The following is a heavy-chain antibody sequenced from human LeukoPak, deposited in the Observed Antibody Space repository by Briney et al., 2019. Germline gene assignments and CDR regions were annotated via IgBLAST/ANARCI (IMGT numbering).Heavy chain of an antibody. CDR3: AREIGPIQLHLWGSAFDY. D-gene: IGHD5-24*01. J-gene: IGHJ4*02. CDR1: GYTSTNYY. V-gene: IGHV1-46*01. CDR2: INPGGRGT. Sequence: ASVKVSCKASGYTSTNYYIHWVRQAPGQGLEWMGIINPGGRGTSYAQKFQGRVTMTRDTSTSTVYMELSSLRSEDTAVYYCAREIGPIQLHLWGSAFDYWGQGTLVTVSS.